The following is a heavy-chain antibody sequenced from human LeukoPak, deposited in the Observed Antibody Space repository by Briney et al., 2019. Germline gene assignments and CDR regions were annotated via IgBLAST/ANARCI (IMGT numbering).Heavy chain of an antibody. CDR3: ARDGYDILTGYPITTDY. CDR1: GFTFSNYW. Sequence: PGGSLRLSCAASGFTFSNYWMHWVRQAPGKGLEWVSYISSSGSTIYYADSVKGRFTISRDNAKNSLYLQMNSLRAEDTAVYYCARDGYDILTGYPITTDYWGQGTLVTVSS. V-gene: IGHV3-48*04. CDR2: ISSSGSTI. D-gene: IGHD3-9*01. J-gene: IGHJ4*02.